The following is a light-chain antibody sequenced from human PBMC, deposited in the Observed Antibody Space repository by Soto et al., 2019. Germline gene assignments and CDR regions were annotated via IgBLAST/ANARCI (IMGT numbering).Light chain of an antibody. J-gene: IGLJ1*01. CDR2: EGS. Sequence: QSVVTQPASVSGSPVQSITISCTGTSSDVGSYNLVSWYQQHPGKAPKLMIYEGSKRPSGVSNRFSGSKSGNTASLTISGLQAEDEADYYCCSYAGSSTLFGTGTKVTVL. V-gene: IGLV2-23*01. CDR1: SSDVGSYNL. CDR3: CSYAGSSTL.